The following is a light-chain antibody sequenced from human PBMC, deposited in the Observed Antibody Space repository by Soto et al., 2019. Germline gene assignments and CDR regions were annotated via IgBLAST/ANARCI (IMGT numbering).Light chain of an antibody. CDR1: QSLQHNNGNTL. Sequence: EIVMTQCPLSLTVTPGEPASISCKSSQSLQHNNGNTLLDWYMQKPGQSPQLLIYLASRRAPGAPDRVSGSGSGTDFTLRISTVEADDAAIYYCMQALQTPRTFGQGTKLEI. CDR2: LAS. CDR3: MQALQTPRT. J-gene: IGKJ1*01. V-gene: IGKV2-28*01.